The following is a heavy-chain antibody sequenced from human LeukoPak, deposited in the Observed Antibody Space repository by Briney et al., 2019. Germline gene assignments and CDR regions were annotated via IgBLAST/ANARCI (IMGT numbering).Heavy chain of an antibody. D-gene: IGHD3-10*01. Sequence: GSLRLSCAASGFTFSSYAMSWIRQPPGKGLEWIGEINHSGSTNYNPSLKSRVTISVDTPKNQFSLKLSSVTAADTAVYYCASAMVRGVADWGQGTLVTVSS. J-gene: IGHJ4*02. CDR1: GFTFSSYA. CDR2: INHSGST. V-gene: IGHV4-34*01. CDR3: ASAMVRGVAD.